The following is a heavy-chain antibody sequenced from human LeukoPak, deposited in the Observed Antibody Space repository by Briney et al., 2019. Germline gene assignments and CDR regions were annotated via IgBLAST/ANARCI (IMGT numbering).Heavy chain of an antibody. CDR3: ARGQVRWYVYYYGMDV. CDR2: ISSSGSTI. J-gene: IGHJ6*02. Sequence: PGGSLRLSCAASGFTFSDYYMRWIRQAPGKGLEWVSYISSSGSTIYYADSVKGRFTISRDNAKNSLYLQMNSLRAEDTAVYYCARGQVRWYVYYYGMDVWGQGTTVTVSS. CDR1: GFTFSDYY. D-gene: IGHD6-13*01. V-gene: IGHV3-11*01.